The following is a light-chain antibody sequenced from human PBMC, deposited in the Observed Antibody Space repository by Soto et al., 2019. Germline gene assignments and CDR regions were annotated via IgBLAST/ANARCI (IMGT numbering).Light chain of an antibody. CDR1: SSDLGVYNY. CDR3: SSYASSSTLVV. J-gene: IGLJ3*02. V-gene: IGLV2-14*01. CDR2: EVS. Sequence: QAVVTQPASVSGSPGQSITISCTGTSSDLGVYNYVSWYQQNPGKAPKLMIYEVSNRPSGVSNRFSGSKSGNTASLTISGLQAEDEADYYCSSYASSSTLVVFGGGTKLTVL.